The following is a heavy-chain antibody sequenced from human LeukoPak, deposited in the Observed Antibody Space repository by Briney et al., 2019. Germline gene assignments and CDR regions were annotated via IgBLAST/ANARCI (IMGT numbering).Heavy chain of an antibody. D-gene: IGHD3-22*01. V-gene: IGHV3-23*01. J-gene: IGHJ4*02. Sequence: PGGSLRLSCAASGFTFSSYAMSWVRQAPGKGLEWVSAISGSGGSTYYADSVKGRFTISRDNSKNTLYLQMNSLRAGDTAVYYCAKSAHKYYYDSSGPFDYWGQGTLVTVSS. CDR3: AKSAHKYYYDSSGPFDY. CDR1: GFTFSSYA. CDR2: ISGSGGST.